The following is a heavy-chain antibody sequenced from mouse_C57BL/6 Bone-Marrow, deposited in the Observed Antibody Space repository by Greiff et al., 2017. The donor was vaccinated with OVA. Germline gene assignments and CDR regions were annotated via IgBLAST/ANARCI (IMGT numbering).Heavy chain of an antibody. CDR3: ASSFTTGSSEGDY. V-gene: IGHV1-7*01. CDR1: GYTFTSYW. Sequence: QVQLQQSGAELVKPGASVKLSCKASGYTFTSYWMHWVKQRPGQGLEWIGYINPSSGYTKYNQKFKDKATLTADKSSSTAYMQLSSLTYEDSAVYYCASSFTTGSSEGDYWGQGTTLTVSS. CDR2: INPSSGYT. J-gene: IGHJ2*01. D-gene: IGHD1-1*01.